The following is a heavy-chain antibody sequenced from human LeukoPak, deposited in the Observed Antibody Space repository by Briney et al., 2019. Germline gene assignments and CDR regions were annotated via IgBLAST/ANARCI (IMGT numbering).Heavy chain of an antibody. V-gene: IGHV4-59*08. CDR2: VFYSGST. CDR1: GVSISSYY. Sequence: SETLSLTCTVSGVSISSYYWSWIRLPPGKGLEWIGYVFYSGSTNYNPSLKSRVTMSLGTSKNQISLKLSSVTAADTAMYYCARHTTVVPPHYFDNWGQGTLVTVSS. J-gene: IGHJ4*02. CDR3: ARHTTVVPPHYFDN. D-gene: IGHD4-23*01.